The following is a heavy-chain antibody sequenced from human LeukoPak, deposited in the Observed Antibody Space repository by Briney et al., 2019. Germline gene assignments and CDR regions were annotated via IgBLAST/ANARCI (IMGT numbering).Heavy chain of an antibody. CDR3: ARASTVRLGATNTLGY. V-gene: IGHV1-2*02. D-gene: IGHD1-26*01. CDR2: INPNSGGT. CDR1: GYTFTGYY. J-gene: IGHJ4*02. Sequence: EASVKVSCKASGYTFTGYYMHWVRQAPGQGFEWMGWINPNSGGTNYAQKFQGRVTMTRDTSISTAYMELSRLRSDDTAVYYCARASTVRLGATNTLGYWGQGTLVTVSS.